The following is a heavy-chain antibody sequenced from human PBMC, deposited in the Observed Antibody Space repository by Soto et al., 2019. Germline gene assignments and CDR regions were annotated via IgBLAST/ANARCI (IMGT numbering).Heavy chain of an antibody. Sequence: SETLSLTCTVSGGSISSYYWSWIRQPPGKGLEWIGYIYYSGSTNYNPSLKSRVTISVDTSKNQFSLKLSSVTAADTAVYYCARAGDSYSSSSLNWFDPWGQGTLVTVS. CDR1: GGSISSYY. CDR3: ARAGDSYSSSSLNWFDP. CDR2: IYYSGST. D-gene: IGHD6-6*01. V-gene: IGHV4-59*01. J-gene: IGHJ5*02.